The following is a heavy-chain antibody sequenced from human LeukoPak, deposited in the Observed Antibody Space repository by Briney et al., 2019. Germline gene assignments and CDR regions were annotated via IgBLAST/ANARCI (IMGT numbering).Heavy chain of an antibody. Sequence: MSSETLSLTCAVSGYSISSGYYWGWIRQPPGKGLEWIGSIYHSGSTYYNPSLKSRVTISVDTSKNQFSLKLSSVAAADTAVYYCARDGVAVAGLLNWGQGTLVTVSS. CDR3: ARDGVAVAGLLN. CDR1: GYSISSGYY. D-gene: IGHD6-19*01. V-gene: IGHV4-38-2*02. J-gene: IGHJ4*02. CDR2: IYHSGST.